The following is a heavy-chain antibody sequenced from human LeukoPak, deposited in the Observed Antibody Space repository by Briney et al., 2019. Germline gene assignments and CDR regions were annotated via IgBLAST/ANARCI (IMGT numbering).Heavy chain of an antibody. CDR1: GGSISHYY. CDR3: AKGDPPAY. V-gene: IGHV4-59*01. D-gene: IGHD2-21*02. J-gene: IGHJ4*02. CDR2: IYYSENT. Sequence: PSETLSLTCSVSGGSISHYYWNWIRQPPGKGLEWIGYIYYSENTIYNPSLKSRVTISVDTSKNQFSLTQSSVTAADTAVYYCAKGDPPAYWGQGTLVTVSS.